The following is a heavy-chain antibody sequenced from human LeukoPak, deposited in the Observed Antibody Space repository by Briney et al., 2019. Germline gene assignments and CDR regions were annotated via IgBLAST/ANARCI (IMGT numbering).Heavy chain of an antibody. D-gene: IGHD3-22*01. CDR3: ARDGDYYDSSGYAFDI. J-gene: IGHJ3*02. V-gene: IGHV4-39*02. Sequence: PSETLSLTCTVSGGSISSSSYYWGWIRQPPGKGLEWIGSIYYSGSTYYNPSFKSRVTISVDTSKNQFSLKLSSVTAADTAVYYCARDGDYYDSSGYAFDIWGQGTMVTVSS. CDR2: IYYSGST. CDR1: GGSISSSSYY.